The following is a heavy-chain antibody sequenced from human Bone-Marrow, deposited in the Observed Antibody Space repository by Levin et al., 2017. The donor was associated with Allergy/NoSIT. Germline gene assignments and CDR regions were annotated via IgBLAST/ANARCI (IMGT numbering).Heavy chain of an antibody. CDR3: AKVFMIVVVIALVYFQY. V-gene: IGHV3-30*04. D-gene: IGHD3-22*01. J-gene: IGHJ1*01. Sequence: GESLKISCAASGFTFSNYPMHWVRQAPCKGLEWVAVISYDGSNKYYADSVKGRFTISRDNSKNTLYLQMNSLRAEDTAVDSCAKVFMIVVVIALVYFQYWGQGTLVTVSS. CDR2: ISYDGSNK. CDR1: GFTFSNYP.